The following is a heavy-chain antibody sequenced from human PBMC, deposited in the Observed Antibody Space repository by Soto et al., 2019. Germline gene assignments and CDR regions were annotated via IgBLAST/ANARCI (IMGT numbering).Heavy chain of an antibody. V-gene: IGHV3-23*01. CDR2: ISGSGGST. Sequence: HPWGSLRLSCAASGFTFSSYAMSWVRQAPGKGLEWVSAISGSGGSTYYADSVKGRFTISRDNSKNTLYLQMNSLRAEDTAVYYCAKDNDSSGQSIPLCAFDIWGQGTMVTVSS. D-gene: IGHD3-22*01. J-gene: IGHJ3*02. CDR3: AKDNDSSGQSIPLCAFDI. CDR1: GFTFSSYA.